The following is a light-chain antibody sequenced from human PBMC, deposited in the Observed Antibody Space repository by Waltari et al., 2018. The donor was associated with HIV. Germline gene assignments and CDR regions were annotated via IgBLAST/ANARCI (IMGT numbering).Light chain of an antibody. J-gene: IGKJ1*01. CDR2: WAS. Sequence: DIVLTQSPDSLAVFLGAGAPLNCKSSQKILFSSTNKNYLSWYQQRPSQPPRLLICWASSRESGVPERFTGSGSGTNFTLTISRLQADDVAVYFCQQYYSTPRTFGQGTKV. V-gene: IGKV4-1*01. CDR1: QKILFSSTNKNY. CDR3: QQYYSTPRT.